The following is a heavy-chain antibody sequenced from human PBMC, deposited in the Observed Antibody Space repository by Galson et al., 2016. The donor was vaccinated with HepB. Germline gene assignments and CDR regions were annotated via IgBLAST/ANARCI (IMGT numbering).Heavy chain of an antibody. CDR1: GFTFSNFW. J-gene: IGHJ4*02. D-gene: IGHD3-10*01. Sequence: SLRLSCAASGFTFSNFWMPWIRQAPGKGLEWVANIKQDGSEKNYVDSVKGRFTISRDIAKNSLHLQMDSLRVEDTAVYYCARGPNYGARSDYLDYWGQGILVTVSS. V-gene: IGHV3-7*03. CDR3: ARGPNYGARSDYLDY. CDR2: IKQDGSEK.